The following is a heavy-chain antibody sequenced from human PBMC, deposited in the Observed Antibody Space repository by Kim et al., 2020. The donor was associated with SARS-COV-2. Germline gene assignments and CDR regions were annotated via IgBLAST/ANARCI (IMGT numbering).Heavy chain of an antibody. D-gene: IGHD3-10*01. J-gene: IGHJ4*02. V-gene: IGHV3-23*01. CDR3: ANDYGSGRPLDY. Sequence: YNCAHVKARYTSSKDNAKNALYLQRNSLRAEDTAVYYCANDYGSGRPLDYWGQGTLVTVSS.